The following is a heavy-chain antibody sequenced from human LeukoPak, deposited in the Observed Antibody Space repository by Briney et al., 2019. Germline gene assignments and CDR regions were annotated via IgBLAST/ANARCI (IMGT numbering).Heavy chain of an antibody. CDR2: IYYGENT. CDR3: ARRDDSSGYHKIFDC. V-gene: IGHV4-39*01. CDR1: GGSISSGPYY. Sequence: SETLSLTCTVSGGSISSGPYYWGWIRQPPGKGLEWIGNIYYGENTYYNPSLKSRVTISIDTSKNQFYLKLSSLTAADTAVYYCARRDDSSGYHKIFDCWGPGTLVTVSS. J-gene: IGHJ4*02. D-gene: IGHD3-22*01.